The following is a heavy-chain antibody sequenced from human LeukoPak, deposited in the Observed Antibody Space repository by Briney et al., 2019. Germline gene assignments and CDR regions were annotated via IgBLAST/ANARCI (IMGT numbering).Heavy chain of an antibody. CDR2: INHSGST. Sequence: SETLSLTCAVYGGSFSGYYWSWIRQPPGKGLEWIGEINHSGSTNYNPSLKSRVTISVDTSKNQSSLKLSSVTAADTAVYYCARDPNDSSGYYASWGQGTLVTVSS. CDR3: ARDPNDSSGYYAS. J-gene: IGHJ5*02. V-gene: IGHV4-34*01. D-gene: IGHD3-22*01. CDR1: GGSFSGYY.